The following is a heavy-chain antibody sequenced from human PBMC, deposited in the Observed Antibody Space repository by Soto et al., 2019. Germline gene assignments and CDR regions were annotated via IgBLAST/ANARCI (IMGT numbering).Heavy chain of an antibody. J-gene: IGHJ6*02. CDR2: INIGSGRT. CDR3: VRDGGDCGYRLTYYYYMGLDV. D-gene: IGHD2-21*02. CDR1: GYDFSTYA. V-gene: IGHV1-3*05. Sequence: QVQLVQSGAEEKQPGASVRVSCKTSGYDFSTYAMHWVRQAPGQRLEWMGWINIGSGRTEYSQNLQDRITITRDTSASTVYMDLSSLKSEDKSVYFCVRDGGDCGYRLTYYYYMGLDVWGQGTTVTVSS.